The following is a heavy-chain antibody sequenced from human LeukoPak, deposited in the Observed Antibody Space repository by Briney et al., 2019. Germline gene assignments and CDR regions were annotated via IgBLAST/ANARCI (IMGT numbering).Heavy chain of an antibody. CDR3: ARLSSHYGDYKVDP. D-gene: IGHD4-17*01. Sequence: ASVKVSCKTSGYPFSNYDINWVRQATGQGLEWMGWINPHSGKTGYAQKFQGRVTMTTDTSASTAYMELSSLRSEDTAVYYCARLSSHYGDYKVDPWGQGTLVTVSS. CDR1: GYPFSNYD. V-gene: IGHV1-8*01. CDR2: INPHSGKT. J-gene: IGHJ5*02.